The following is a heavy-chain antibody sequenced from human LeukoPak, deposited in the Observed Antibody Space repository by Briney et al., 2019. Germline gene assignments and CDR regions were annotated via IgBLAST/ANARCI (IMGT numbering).Heavy chain of an antibody. CDR1: GFTFSSYW. CDR2: IKQDGSEK. D-gene: IGHD6-13*01. V-gene: IGHV3-7*01. CDR3: ASQYSSSWYDSSYYYYYMDV. Sequence: GGSLRLSCAASGFTFSSYWMSWVRQAPGKGLEWVANIKQDGSEKYYVDSVKGRFTISRDNAKNSLFLQRNSLRAEDTAVYYCASQYSSSWYDSSYYYYYMDVWGKGTTVTVSS. J-gene: IGHJ6*03.